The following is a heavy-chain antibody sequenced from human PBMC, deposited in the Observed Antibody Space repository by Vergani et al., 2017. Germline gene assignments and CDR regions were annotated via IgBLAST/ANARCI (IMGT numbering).Heavy chain of an antibody. V-gene: IGHV4-31*03. Sequence: QVQLQESGPGLVKPSQTLSLTCTVSGGSISSGGYYWSWIRQHPGKGLEWIGYIYYSGSTYYNPSLKSRVTISVDTSKNQFSLKLSSVTAADTAVYYCARDHLAVVVVVAAPGGYYGMDVWGQGTTVTVSS. CDR3: ARDHLAVVVVVAAPGGYYGMDV. CDR2: IYYSGST. CDR1: GGSISSGGYY. J-gene: IGHJ6*02. D-gene: IGHD2-15*01.